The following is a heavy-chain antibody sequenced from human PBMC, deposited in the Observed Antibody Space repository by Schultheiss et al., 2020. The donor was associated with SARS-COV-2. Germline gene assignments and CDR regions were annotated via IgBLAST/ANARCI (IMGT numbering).Heavy chain of an antibody. V-gene: IGHV3-53*01. CDR3: ARGGTRSIAARRGIDY. D-gene: IGHD6-6*01. CDR1: GFTFSSYA. J-gene: IGHJ4*02. CDR2: IYSGGST. Sequence: GESLKISCAASGFTFSSYAMSWVRQAPGKGLEWVSAIYSGGSTYYADSVKGRFTISRDNSKNTLYLQMNSLRAEDTAVYYCARGGTRSIAARRGIDYWGQGTLVTVSS.